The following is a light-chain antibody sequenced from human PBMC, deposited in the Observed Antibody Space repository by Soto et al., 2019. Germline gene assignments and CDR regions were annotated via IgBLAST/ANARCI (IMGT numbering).Light chain of an antibody. CDR3: QQYGSSRWT. CDR1: QSVSSTY. J-gene: IGKJ1*01. CDR2: AAS. Sequence: EIVWTQSPDTLSLFPGERATLSCRASQSVSSTYLAWYQQKPGQAPRPLISAASSRATGTPDRFSGSGSGTDFTLTISRLEPEDFAVYYCQQYGSSRWTFGQGTKVEIK. V-gene: IGKV3-20*01.